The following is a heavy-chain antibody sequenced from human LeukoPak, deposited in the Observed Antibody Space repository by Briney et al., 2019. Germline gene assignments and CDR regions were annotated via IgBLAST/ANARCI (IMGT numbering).Heavy chain of an antibody. CDR3: ASFDGWFDP. V-gene: IGHV4-34*01. Sequence: SKTLSLTCAVYGGSFSGYYWSWIRQPPGKGLEWIGEINHSGSTNYNPSLKSRVTISGDTSKNQFSLKLSSVNAADTAVYYCASFDGWFDPWGQGTLVTVSS. CDR2: INHSGST. CDR1: GGSFSGYY. J-gene: IGHJ5*02. D-gene: IGHD3-9*01.